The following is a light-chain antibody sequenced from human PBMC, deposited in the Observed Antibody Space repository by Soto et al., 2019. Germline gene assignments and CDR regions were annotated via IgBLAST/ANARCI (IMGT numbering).Light chain of an antibody. CDR3: QQYNSYSWT. CDR1: QSISSY. CDR2: DAS. Sequence: DIQMTQSPSSLSASVGDRVTITCRASQSISSYLNWYQQKPGKAPKLLIFDASSLKSGIPSRFIGSGSGTEFTLTISSLQPDDFATYYCQQYNSYSWTFGQGTKVDIK. J-gene: IGKJ1*01. V-gene: IGKV1-5*01.